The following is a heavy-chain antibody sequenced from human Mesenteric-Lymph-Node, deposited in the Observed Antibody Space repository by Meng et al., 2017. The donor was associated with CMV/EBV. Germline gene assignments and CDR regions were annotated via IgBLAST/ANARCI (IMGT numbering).Heavy chain of an antibody. CDR1: GLTFSSFA. CDR2: IYKDGYST. Sequence: GESLKISCAASGLTFSSFAMSWVRQAPGKGLEWVSVIYKDGYSTYYVDSVKGRFTMSRDNSKNTLYLQMSSLRAEDTAVYYCAKWDFYYGMDVWGQGTTVTVSS. J-gene: IGHJ6*02. V-gene: IGHV3-23*03. CDR3: AKWDFYYGMDV.